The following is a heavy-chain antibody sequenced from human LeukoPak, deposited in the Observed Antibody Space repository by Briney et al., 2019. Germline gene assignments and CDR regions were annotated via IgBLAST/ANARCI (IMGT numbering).Heavy chain of an antibody. Sequence: GGSLRLSCAASGFTFSSHWMFWVRQAPGKGLVWVSHIKGDGTTIAYADSVKGRFTISRDNSKNTLYLQMNSLRAEDTAVYYCGKEFTMIVVVPFRGEGYWGQGTLVTVSS. V-gene: IGHV3-74*01. D-gene: IGHD3-22*01. CDR3: GKEFTMIVVVPFRGEGY. CDR2: IKGDGTTI. J-gene: IGHJ4*02. CDR1: GFTFSSHW.